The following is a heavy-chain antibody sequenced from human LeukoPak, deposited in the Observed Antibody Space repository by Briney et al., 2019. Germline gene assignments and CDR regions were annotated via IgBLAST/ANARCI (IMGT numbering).Heavy chain of an antibody. CDR2: IYYSGST. J-gene: IGHJ6*02. Sequence: SETLSLTCTVSGGSISSYYWSWIRQPPGKGLEWIGYIYYSGSTNYNPSLKSRVTIPVDPSKNQFSLKLSSVTAADTAVYYCARLPAYYDFWSGAQGYYYGMDVWGQGTTVTVSS. D-gene: IGHD3-3*01. CDR1: GGSISSYY. V-gene: IGHV4-59*08. CDR3: ARLPAYYDFWSGAQGYYYGMDV.